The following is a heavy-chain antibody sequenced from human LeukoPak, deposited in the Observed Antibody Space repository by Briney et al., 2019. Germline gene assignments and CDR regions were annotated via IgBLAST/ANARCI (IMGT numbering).Heavy chain of an antibody. CDR1: GGSISSSSYY. CDR2: INHSGST. CDR3: ARGFGSSGYYLDY. V-gene: IGHV4-39*07. D-gene: IGHD3-22*01. Sequence: PSETLSLTCTVSGGSISSSSYYWGWIRQPPGKGLEWIGEINHSGSTNYNPSLKSRVTISVDTSKNQFSLKLSSVTAADTAVYYCARGFGSSGYYLDYWGQGTLVTVSS. J-gene: IGHJ4*02.